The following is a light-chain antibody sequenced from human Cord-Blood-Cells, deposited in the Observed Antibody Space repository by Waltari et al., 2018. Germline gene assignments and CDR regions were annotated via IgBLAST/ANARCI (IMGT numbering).Light chain of an antibody. J-gene: IGKJ4*01. CDR2: AAS. CDR3: QQYYSYSS. Sequence: AIRMTQSPSSFSASTGDRVTITCRASQGISSYLAWYQQKPGKAPKLLIYAASTLQSGVPSRCSGSGSGTDFTLTISCLQSEDFATYYCQQYYSYSSFGGGTKVEIK. V-gene: IGKV1-8*01. CDR1: QGISSY.